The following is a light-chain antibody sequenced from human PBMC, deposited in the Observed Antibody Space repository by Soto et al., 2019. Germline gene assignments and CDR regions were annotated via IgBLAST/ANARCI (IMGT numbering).Light chain of an antibody. J-gene: IGLJ1*01. CDR3: SSYTSSSTLV. Sequence: QSVLTQPASVSGSPGQSITISCTGTSSDVGGYDHVSWYQQYSDKAPKLMIYEVSNRPSGVSNRFSGSKSGNTASLTISGLQAEDEADYYCSSYTSSSTLVFRTGTKVTVL. V-gene: IGLV2-14*01. CDR2: EVS. CDR1: SSDVGGYDH.